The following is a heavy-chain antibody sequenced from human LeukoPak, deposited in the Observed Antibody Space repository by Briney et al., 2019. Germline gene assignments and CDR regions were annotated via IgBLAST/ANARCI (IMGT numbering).Heavy chain of an antibody. CDR3: AKAISSSWRDDAFDI. J-gene: IGHJ3*02. V-gene: IGHV3-23*01. CDR1: GFTFSSCA. CDR2: VSGSGGST. Sequence: GGSLRLSCSASGFTFSSCAMNWVRQAPGKGLEWVSGVSGSGGSTFYADSVKGRFTISRDISKNTLYLQMNSLRAEDTAVYYCAKAISSSWRDDAFDIWGQGTMVTVSS. D-gene: IGHD6-13*01.